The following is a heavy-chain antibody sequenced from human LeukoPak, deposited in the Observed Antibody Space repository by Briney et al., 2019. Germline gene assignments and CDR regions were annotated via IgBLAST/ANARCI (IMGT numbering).Heavy chain of an antibody. CDR3: ARGRAYDFWSGSDYYHYYYMDV. Sequence: SETLSLTCTVSGGSISSYYWSWIRQPPGKGLEWIGYIYYSGSTNYNPSLKSRVTISVDTSKNQFSLKLSSVTAADTAVYYCARGRAYDFWSGSDYYHYYYMDVWGKGTTVTVSS. CDR1: GGSISSYY. J-gene: IGHJ6*03. CDR2: IYYSGST. V-gene: IGHV4-59*01. D-gene: IGHD3-3*01.